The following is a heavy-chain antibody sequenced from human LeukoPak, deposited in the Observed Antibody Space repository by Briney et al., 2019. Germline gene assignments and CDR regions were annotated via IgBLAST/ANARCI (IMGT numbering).Heavy chain of an antibody. Sequence: PSETLSLTCAVYGGSFSGYYWSWIRQPPGKGLEWIGEINHSGSTNYNPSLKSRVTISVDTSKNQFSLKLSSVTAADTAVYYCAGAYYYGSGSFPWGQGTLVTVSS. D-gene: IGHD3-10*01. J-gene: IGHJ5*02. CDR1: GGSFSGYY. V-gene: IGHV4-34*01. CDR2: INHSGST. CDR3: AGAYYYGSGSFP.